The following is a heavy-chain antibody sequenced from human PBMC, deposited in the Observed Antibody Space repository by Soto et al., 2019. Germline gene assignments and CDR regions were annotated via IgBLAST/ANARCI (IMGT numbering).Heavy chain of an antibody. V-gene: IGHV3-23*01. D-gene: IGHD3-10*01. J-gene: IGHJ6*02. CDR1: GFTFSSYA. Sequence: HPGGSVRLSCAASGFTFSSYAMSWVRQAPGKGLEWVSAISGSGGSTYYADSVKGRFTISKDNSKNTLYLQMNSLRAEDTAVYYCAKDLLGWFGELFSPGMDVWGQGTTVTVSS. CDR3: AKDLLGWFGELFSPGMDV. CDR2: ISGSGGST.